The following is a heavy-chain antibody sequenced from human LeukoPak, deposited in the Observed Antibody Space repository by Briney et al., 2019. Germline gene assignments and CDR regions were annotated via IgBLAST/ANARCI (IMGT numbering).Heavy chain of an antibody. V-gene: IGHV3-23*01. J-gene: IGHJ4*02. CDR3: ARRSGVAVAGAFDY. CDR2: ISGSGDST. CDR1: GFTFSNGW. D-gene: IGHD6-19*01. Sequence: GGSLRLSCAASGFTFSNGWMRWVRQAPGKGLEWVSGISGSGDSTYYADSVKGRFTISRDNSKNTLYLQMNSLRAEDTAVYFCARRSGVAVAGAFDYWGQGTLVTVSS.